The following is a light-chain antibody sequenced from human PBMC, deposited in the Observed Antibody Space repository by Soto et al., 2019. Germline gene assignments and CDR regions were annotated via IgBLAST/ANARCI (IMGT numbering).Light chain of an antibody. V-gene: IGLV2-23*01. CDR3: CSYAGSSTIVV. Sequence: QSALTQPASMSGSPGQSITISCTGTSSDVGSYNLVSWYQQHPGKAPKLMIYEGSKRPSGVSNRFSGSKSGNTASLTISGLQAEDEADYYCCSYAGSSTIVVFGGGTKLTVL. CDR2: EGS. CDR1: SSDVGSYNL. J-gene: IGLJ2*01.